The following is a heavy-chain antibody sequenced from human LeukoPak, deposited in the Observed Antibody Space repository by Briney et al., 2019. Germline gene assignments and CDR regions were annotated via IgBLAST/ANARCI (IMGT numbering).Heavy chain of an antibody. CDR3: ASNIAAAGLEYFQH. CDR2: IYYSGGT. J-gene: IGHJ1*01. V-gene: IGHV4-59*12. D-gene: IGHD6-13*01. CDR1: GGSISSYY. Sequence: SETLSLTCTVSGGSISSYYWSWIRQPPGKGLEWIGYIYYSGGTNYNPSLKSRVTMSVDTSKNQFSLKLSSVTAADTAVYYCASNIAAAGLEYFQHWGQGTLVTVSS.